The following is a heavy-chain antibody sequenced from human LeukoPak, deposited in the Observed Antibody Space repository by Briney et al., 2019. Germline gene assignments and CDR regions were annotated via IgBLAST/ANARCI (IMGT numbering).Heavy chain of an antibody. CDR1: GGTFSSYA. CDR2: IIPILGIA. Sequence: ASVKVSCKASGGTFSSYAISWVRQAPGQGLEWMGRIIPILGIANYAQKFQGRVTITADKSTSTAYMELSSLRSEDTAVYYCARVLYGDSSGVYYWGQGTLVTVSS. CDR3: ARVLYGDSSGVYY. J-gene: IGHJ4*02. D-gene: IGHD4-17*01. V-gene: IGHV1-69*04.